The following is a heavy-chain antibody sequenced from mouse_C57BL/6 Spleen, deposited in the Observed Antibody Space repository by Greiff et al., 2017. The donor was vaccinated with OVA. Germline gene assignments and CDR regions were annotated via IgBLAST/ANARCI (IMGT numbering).Heavy chain of an antibody. CDR2: INPSNGGT. D-gene: IGHD2-3*01. V-gene: IGHV1-53*01. J-gene: IGHJ2*01. Sequence: QVQLKQPGTELVKPGASVKLSCKASGYTFTSYWMHWVKQRPGQGLEWIGNINPSNGGTNYNEKFKSKATLTVDKSSSTAYMQLSSLTSEDSAVYYCARGVYDGYYLYYFDYWGQGTTLTVSS. CDR3: ARGVYDGYYLYYFDY. CDR1: GYTFTSYW.